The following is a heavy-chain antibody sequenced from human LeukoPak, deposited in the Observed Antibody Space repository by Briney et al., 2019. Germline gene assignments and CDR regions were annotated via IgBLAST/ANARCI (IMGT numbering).Heavy chain of an antibody. V-gene: IGHV3-30-3*01. CDR2: ISKDGSDK. CDR1: GFTFSDYA. CDR3: AREYWWTYDS. D-gene: IGHD2-15*01. J-gene: IGHJ5*01. Sequence: GRSLRLSCAAAGFTFSDYAMHWVRQAPGKGLEWVAVISKDGSDKYYPGSVRGRFTISRDNSKNTIYLQMDSLRAEDTATYYCAREYWWTYDSWGPGTLVTVSS.